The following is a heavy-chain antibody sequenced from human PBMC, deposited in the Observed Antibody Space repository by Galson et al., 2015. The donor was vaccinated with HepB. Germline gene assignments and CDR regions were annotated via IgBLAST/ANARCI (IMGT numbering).Heavy chain of an antibody. CDR1: GYTFTSYD. D-gene: IGHD3-16*02. Sequence: SVKVSCKASGYTFTSYDINWVRQATGQGLEWMGWMNPNSGNTGYEQKFQGRVTMTRNTPISTAYMELSSLRSEDTAMYYCASGGRLSADRPTCHFDYWGQGTLVTVSS. CDR2: MNPNSGNT. V-gene: IGHV1-8*01. CDR3: ASGGRLSADRPTCHFDY. J-gene: IGHJ4*02.